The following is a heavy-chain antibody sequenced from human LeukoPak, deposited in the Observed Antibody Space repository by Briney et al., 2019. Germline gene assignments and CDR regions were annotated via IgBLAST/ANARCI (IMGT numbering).Heavy chain of an antibody. CDR1: GFTFSSYA. D-gene: IGHD3-10*01. Sequence: GGSLRLSCAASGFTFSSYAMHWVRQAPGKGLEWVAVISYDGSNKYYADSVKGRFTISRDNSKNTLYLQMNSLRAEDTAVYYCARGTYYGSELFYWYFDLWGRGTLVTVSS. CDR2: ISYDGSNK. CDR3: ARGTYYGSELFYWYFDL. V-gene: IGHV3-30-3*01. J-gene: IGHJ2*01.